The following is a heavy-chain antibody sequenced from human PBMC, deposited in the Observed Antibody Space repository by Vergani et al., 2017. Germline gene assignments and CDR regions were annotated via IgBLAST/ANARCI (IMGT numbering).Heavy chain of an antibody. Sequence: QEQLVESGGGVVQPGRSLRLSCAASRSPSRTYGMHWVRQAPGKGLEWVGLIWYDGSNQYYADSVKGRFTISRDNSKNILYLQMSSLRAEDTAVYYCARDQVPAAIGLNVGNYMDVWGKGTTVTVSS. CDR1: RSPSRTYG. CDR2: IWYDGSNQ. V-gene: IGHV3-33*01. D-gene: IGHD2-2*01. J-gene: IGHJ6*03. CDR3: ARDQVPAAIGLNVGNYMDV.